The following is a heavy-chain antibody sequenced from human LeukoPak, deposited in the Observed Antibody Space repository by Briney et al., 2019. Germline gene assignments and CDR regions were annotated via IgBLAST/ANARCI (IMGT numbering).Heavy chain of an antibody. CDR1: GYTFTGYY. CDR3: AKTGYSGSAYGTWYFDY. CDR2: INPNSGGT. J-gene: IGHJ4*02. D-gene: IGHD5-12*01. Sequence: GASVKVSCKASGYTFTGYYMHWVRQAPGQGLEWMGWINPNSGGTNYAQKFQGRVTMTRDTSISTAYMELSRLRSDDTAVYYCAKTGYSGSAYGTWYFDYWGQGTLVSVSS. V-gene: IGHV1-2*02.